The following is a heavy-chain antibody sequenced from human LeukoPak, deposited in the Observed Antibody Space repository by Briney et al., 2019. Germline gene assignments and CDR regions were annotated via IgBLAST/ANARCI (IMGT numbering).Heavy chain of an antibody. CDR1: GGTFSSYA. D-gene: IGHD1-7*01. CDR3: ARERAVGWELIDY. CDR2: IIPIFGTA. J-gene: IGHJ4*02. V-gene: IGHV1-69*05. Sequence: SVKVSCKASGGTFSSYAISWVRQAPGQGLEWMGRIIPIFGTANYAQKSQGRVTITTDESTSTAYMELSSLRSEDTAVYYCARERAVGWELIDYWGQGTLVTVSS.